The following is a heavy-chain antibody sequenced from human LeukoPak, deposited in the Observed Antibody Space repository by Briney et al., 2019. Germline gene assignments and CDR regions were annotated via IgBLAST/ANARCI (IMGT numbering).Heavy chain of an antibody. CDR1: GGTFSSYA. Sequence: SVKVSCKASGGTFSSYAISWVRQAPGQGLEWMGRIIPIFGTANYAQKFQGRVTITTDESTSTAYMELSSLRSEDTAVYYCARDSTHYDFWSGYFHWGQGTLVTVSS. V-gene: IGHV1-69*05. CDR2: IIPIFGTA. D-gene: IGHD3-3*01. J-gene: IGHJ4*02. CDR3: ARDSTHYDFWSGYFH.